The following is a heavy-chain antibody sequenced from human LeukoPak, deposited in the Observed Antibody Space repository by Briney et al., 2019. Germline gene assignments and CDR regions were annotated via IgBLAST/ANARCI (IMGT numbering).Heavy chain of an antibody. D-gene: IGHD1-26*01. CDR2: IRYDGSNK. V-gene: IGHV3-30*02. CDR1: GFTFSSYG. Sequence: RTGGSLRLSCAASGFTFSSYGMHWVRQAPGKGLEWVAFIRYDGSNKYYADSVKGRFTISRDNSKNTLYLQMNSLRAEDTAVYYCASRIVGATGHGYWGQGTLVTVSS. CDR3: ASRIVGATGHGY. J-gene: IGHJ4*02.